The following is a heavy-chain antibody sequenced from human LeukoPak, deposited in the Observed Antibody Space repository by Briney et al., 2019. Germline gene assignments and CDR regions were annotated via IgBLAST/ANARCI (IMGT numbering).Heavy chain of an antibody. V-gene: IGHV3-20*04. CDR1: GFTFSSYA. J-gene: IGHJ4*02. D-gene: IGHD2-2*01. CDR3: ARGLGYCSSTSCFSGDY. Sequence: GGSLRLSCAASGFTFSSYAMSWVRQAPGKGLEWVSGINWNGGSTGYADSVKGRFTISRDNAKNSLYLQMNSLRAEDTALYYCARGLGYCSSTSCFSGDYWGQGTLVTVSS. CDR2: INWNGGST.